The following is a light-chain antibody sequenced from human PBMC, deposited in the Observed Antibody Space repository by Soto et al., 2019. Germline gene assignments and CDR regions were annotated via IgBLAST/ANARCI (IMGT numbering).Light chain of an antibody. CDR3: QQANSFPLT. Sequence: DIQMTQSPSSLSASVGDRVTITCQASQDISSWLAWYQQKPGKAPKLLIYSASSLHSGVPSRFSGSRSGTDFTLTISSLQPEDFATYYCQQANSFPLTFGQGTRLEIK. CDR2: SAS. V-gene: IGKV1-12*01. CDR1: QDISSW. J-gene: IGKJ5*01.